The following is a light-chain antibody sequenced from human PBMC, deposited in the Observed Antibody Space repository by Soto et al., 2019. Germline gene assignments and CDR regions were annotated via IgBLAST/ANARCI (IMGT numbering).Light chain of an antibody. CDR3: QQYNKWPFT. CDR2: GAS. J-gene: IGKJ4*01. Sequence: EIVMTQSPATLSVSPGERASLSCRASQSVSSNLAWYQQKPGQAPRLLIYGASTRATGIPARFSGSGSGAEFTLTISSLQSEDLAVYYCQQYNKWPFTFGGGTKVEIK. CDR1: QSVSSN. V-gene: IGKV3-15*01.